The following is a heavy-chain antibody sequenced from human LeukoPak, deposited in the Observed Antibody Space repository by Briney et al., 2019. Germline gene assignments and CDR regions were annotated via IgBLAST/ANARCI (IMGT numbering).Heavy chain of an antibody. D-gene: IGHD6-19*01. CDR3: ARGGSSGWYDWVYFDY. CDR2: VSYDGSNK. Sequence: GGSLRLSCAASGFTFSSYAMHWVRQAPGKGPEWVAVVSYDGSNKYYADSVKDRFTISRDNSKNTLYLQIHSLRAEDTAVYYCARGGSSGWYDWVYFDYWGQGTLVTVSS. J-gene: IGHJ4*02. CDR1: GFTFSSYA. V-gene: IGHV3-30*03.